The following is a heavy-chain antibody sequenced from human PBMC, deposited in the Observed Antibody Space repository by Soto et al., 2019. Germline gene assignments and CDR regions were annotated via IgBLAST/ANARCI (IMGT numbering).Heavy chain of an antibody. V-gene: IGHV3-21*01. J-gene: IGHJ4*02. CDR1: GFTFNHYW. D-gene: IGHD6-13*01. CDR3: TAGLDY. Sequence: PGGSLRLSCAASGFTFNHYWMHWVRQAPGKGLEWVSSITSSNSYIYYADSVKGRFTISRDNAKKSLFLQMNSLRAEDTAVYYCTAGLDYWGPGTLVTVSS. CDR2: ITSSNSYI.